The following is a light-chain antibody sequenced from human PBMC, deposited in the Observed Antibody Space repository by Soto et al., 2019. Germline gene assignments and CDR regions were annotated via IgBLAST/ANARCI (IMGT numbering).Light chain of an antibody. V-gene: IGKV1-12*01. J-gene: IGKJ2*01. CDR1: QSISSW. CDR3: QQAKSFPYT. Sequence: DIQMTQSPSTLSASVGDRVTITCRASQSISSWLAWYQQKPGKAPKLLIYGASNLQSEVPSRFTGSGSGTDFTLTISSLQPEDFAVYYCQQAKSFPYTFGQGTKLEIK. CDR2: GAS.